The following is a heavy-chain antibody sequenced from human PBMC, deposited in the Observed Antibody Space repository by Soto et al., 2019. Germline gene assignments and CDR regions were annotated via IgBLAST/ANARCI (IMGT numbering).Heavy chain of an antibody. J-gene: IGHJ3*02. CDR3: ARTRNSPMVRGVPGGFDI. CDR1: GGSISSGDYY. D-gene: IGHD3-10*01. Sequence: SETLSLTCTVSGGSISSGDYYWSWIRQPPGKGLEWIGYIYYSGSTYYNPSLKSRVTISVDTSKNQFSLKLSSVTAADTAVYYCARTRNSPMVRGVPGGFDIWGQGTMVTVSS. CDR2: IYYSGST. V-gene: IGHV4-30-4*01.